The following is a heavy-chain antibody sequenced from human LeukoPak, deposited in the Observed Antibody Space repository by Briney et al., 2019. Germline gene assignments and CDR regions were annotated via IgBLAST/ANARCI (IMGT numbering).Heavy chain of an antibody. CDR1: GFTFSSYG. CDR3: AKDGGTSTGGENWRDFDY. V-gene: IGHV3-30*18. Sequence: PGRSLRLSCAASGFTFSSYGMHWVRQTPGKGLEWVAVITYDGSNKYYTDSVKGRFTISRDNSKNTLYLQMNSLRPEDTAVYYCAKDGGTSTGGENWRDFDYWGQGTLVTVSS. CDR2: ITYDGSNK. J-gene: IGHJ4*02. D-gene: IGHD2-21*01.